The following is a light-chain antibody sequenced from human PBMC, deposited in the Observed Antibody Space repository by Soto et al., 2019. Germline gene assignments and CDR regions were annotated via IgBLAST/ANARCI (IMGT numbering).Light chain of an antibody. J-gene: IGKJ5*01. CDR1: QSVSSN. CDR2: DAS. Sequence: ESVLTQSPATLSFSPGEKATLPCRASQSVSSNLAWYQQKPGQAPRLLIYDASNRATGIPARFSGSGSGTDFTLTISRLEPEDFAVYYCQRGDTFGQGTRLEIK. V-gene: IGKV3-11*01. CDR3: QRGDT.